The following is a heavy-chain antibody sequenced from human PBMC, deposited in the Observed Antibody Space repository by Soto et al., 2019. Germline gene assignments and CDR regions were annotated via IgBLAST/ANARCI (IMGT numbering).Heavy chain of an antibody. Sequence: GASVKVSCKASGGTLSSYAISWVRQAPGQGLEWMGGIIPIFGTANYAQKFQGRVTITADESTSTAYMELSSLRSEDTAVYYCARHDCISTSCYYYYYYSMDVWGQGTTVTVSS. CDR3: ARHDCISTSCYYYYYYSMDV. CDR1: GGTLSSYA. D-gene: IGHD2-2*01. CDR2: IIPIFGTA. J-gene: IGHJ6*02. V-gene: IGHV1-69*13.